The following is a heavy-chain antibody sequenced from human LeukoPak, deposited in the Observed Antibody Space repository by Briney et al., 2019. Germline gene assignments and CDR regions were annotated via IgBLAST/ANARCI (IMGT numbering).Heavy chain of an antibody. CDR1: GYTFTSYG. J-gene: IGHJ4*02. CDR3: ARDFFHGHCAGLSCFLLDY. CDR2: ISGNNGNT. V-gene: IGHV1-18*01. D-gene: IGHD2-15*01. Sequence: ASVKVSCKASGYTFTSYGISWVRQAPGQGLEWMGWISGNNGNTNYAQKFQGRVTMTTDTSTSTAYMEMRCLRSDDTAVYYCARDFFHGHCAGLSCFLLDYWGQGSLVTVSS.